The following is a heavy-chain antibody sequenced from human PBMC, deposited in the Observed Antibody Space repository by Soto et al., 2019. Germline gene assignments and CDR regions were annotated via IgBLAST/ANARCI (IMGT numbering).Heavy chain of an antibody. Sequence: ASVKVSCKASGYTFTGYYMHWVRQAPGQGLEWMGWINPNSGGTNYAQKFQGRVTMTRDTSISTAYMELSRLRSDDTAVYYCARDYPLITSFDPWGPGTLVTVSS. V-gene: IGHV1-2*02. D-gene: IGHD2-8*01. CDR2: INPNSGGT. CDR1: GYTFTGYY. J-gene: IGHJ5*02. CDR3: ARDYPLITSFDP.